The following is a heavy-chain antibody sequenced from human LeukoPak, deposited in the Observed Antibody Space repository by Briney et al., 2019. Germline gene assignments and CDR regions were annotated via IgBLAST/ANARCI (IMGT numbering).Heavy chain of an antibody. CDR1: GFTFSSYW. J-gene: IGHJ4*02. Sequence: PGRSLRLSCAASGFTFSSYWMSWVRQAPGKGLERVANIKQDGSEKYYVDSVKGRFTISRDNAKNSLYLQMNSLRAEDTAVYYCARALTGYCSSTSCPYYFDYWGQGTLVTVSS. D-gene: IGHD2-2*01. V-gene: IGHV3-7*01. CDR2: IKQDGSEK. CDR3: ARALTGYCSSTSCPYYFDY.